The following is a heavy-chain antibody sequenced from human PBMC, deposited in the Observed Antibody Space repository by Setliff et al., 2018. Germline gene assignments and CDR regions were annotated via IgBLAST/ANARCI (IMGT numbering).Heavy chain of an antibody. CDR1: GNRFTDYN. V-gene: IGHV1-2*02. J-gene: IGHJ4*02. CDR3: ARDDGRAAVAEWFFDS. D-gene: IGHD3-3*01. Sequence: ASVKVSCKASGNRFTDYNLHWVRQAPGQGLEWMGWINPDSGDTHSAQKFQGRVTMTRDTSINTAYMELSSLRYEDTAVYYCARDDGRAAVAEWFFDSWGQGSLVTVS. CDR2: INPDSGDT.